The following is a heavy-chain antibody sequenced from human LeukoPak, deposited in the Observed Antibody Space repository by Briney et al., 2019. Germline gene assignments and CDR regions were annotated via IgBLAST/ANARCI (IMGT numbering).Heavy chain of an antibody. D-gene: IGHD6-13*01. CDR1: GGSISSGGYY. CDR2: IYHSGST. CDR3: ARGSKETGVWPPNPYRRSIAAAGSYYFDY. J-gene: IGHJ4*02. V-gene: IGHV4-30-2*01. Sequence: SETLSLTCTVSGGSISSGGYYWSWIRQPPGKGLEWIGYIYHSGSTYYNPSLKSRVTISVDRSKNQFSLKLSSVTAADTAVYYCARGSKETGVWPPNPYRRSIAAAGSYYFDYWGQGTLVTVSS.